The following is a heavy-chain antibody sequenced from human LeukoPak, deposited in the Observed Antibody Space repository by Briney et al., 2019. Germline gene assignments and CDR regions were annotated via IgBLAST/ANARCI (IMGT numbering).Heavy chain of an antibody. D-gene: IGHD3-22*01. V-gene: IGHV1-69*05. CDR1: GGTFSSYA. Sequence: GASVKVSCKASGGTFSSYAISWVRQAPGQGLEWMGRIIPIFGTANYAQKFQGRVTITTDESTSTAYMELSSLRSEGTAVYYCARSSIPHYYDSSGYYALNAFDIWGQGTMVTVSS. CDR2: IIPIFGTA. J-gene: IGHJ3*02. CDR3: ARSSIPHYYDSSGYYALNAFDI.